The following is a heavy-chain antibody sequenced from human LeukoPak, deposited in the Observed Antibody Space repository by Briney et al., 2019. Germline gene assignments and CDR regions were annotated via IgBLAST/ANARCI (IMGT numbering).Heavy chain of an antibody. CDR3: ARARITMVRGVTPRKNYYYGMDV. J-gene: IGHJ6*02. CDR2: INHSGST. D-gene: IGHD3-10*01. Sequence: SETLSLTCAVYGGSFRGYYWSWIRQPPGKGLEWIGEINHSGSTNYNPSLKSRVTISVDTSKNQFSLKLSSVTAADTAVYYCARARITMVRGVTPRKNYYYGMDVWGQGTTVTVSS. CDR1: GGSFRGYY. V-gene: IGHV4-34*01.